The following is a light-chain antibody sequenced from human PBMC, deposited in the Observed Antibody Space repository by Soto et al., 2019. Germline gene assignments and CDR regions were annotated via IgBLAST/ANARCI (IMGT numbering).Light chain of an antibody. J-gene: IGLJ1*01. CDR2: EVS. CDR3: SSYTSSSFYV. V-gene: IGLV2-14*01. CDR1: CSDVGGYNY. Sequence: QSALTQPASVSGSPGQSITISCAGTCSDVGGYNYVSWCQQHPGKAPKLMIYEVSNRPSGVSNRFSGSKSGNTASLTISGLQAEDEADYYCSSYTSSSFYVFGTGTKVTVL.